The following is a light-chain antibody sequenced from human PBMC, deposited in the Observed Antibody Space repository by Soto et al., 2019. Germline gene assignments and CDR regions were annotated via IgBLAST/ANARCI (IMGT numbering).Light chain of an antibody. V-gene: IGKV3-11*01. CDR3: QQYGFSPQA. CDR2: DAS. CDR1: QSVNSY. Sequence: EIVLTQSPATLSLSPGERATLSCRASQSVNSYLVFYQQRPGQAPRLLIYDASNRATCIPARFSGSGSGTDFTLTINSLEPEDFAVYYCQQYGFSPQAFGQGTKVDI. J-gene: IGKJ1*01.